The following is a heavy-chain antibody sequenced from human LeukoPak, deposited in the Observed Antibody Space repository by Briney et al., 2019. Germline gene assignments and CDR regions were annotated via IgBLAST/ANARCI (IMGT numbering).Heavy chain of an antibody. Sequence: PGGSLRLSCAASGFTVSSNYMSWVRQAPGKGLEWVSVIYSGGSTYYADSVKGRFTISRDNSKNTLYLQMNSLRAEDTAVYYCARWAVASGGGLLYYYYGMDVWGQGTTVTVSS. D-gene: IGHD6-19*01. V-gene: IGHV3-53*01. CDR2: IYSGGST. CDR1: GFTVSSNY. J-gene: IGHJ6*02. CDR3: ARWAVASGGGLLYYYYGMDV.